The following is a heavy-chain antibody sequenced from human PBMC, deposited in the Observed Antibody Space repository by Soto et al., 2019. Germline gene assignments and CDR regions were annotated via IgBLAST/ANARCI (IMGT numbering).Heavy chain of an antibody. D-gene: IGHD6-6*01. CDR3: ARARSIAATPSHYYYYGMDV. CDR2: IIPIFGTA. Sequence: SVKVSCKASGGTFSSYAISWVRQAPGQGLEWMGGIIPIFGTANYAQKFQGRVTITADKSTSTAYMELSSLRSEDTAVYYCARARSIAATPSHYYYYGMDVWGQGTTVTVSS. V-gene: IGHV1-69*06. J-gene: IGHJ6*02. CDR1: GGTFSSYA.